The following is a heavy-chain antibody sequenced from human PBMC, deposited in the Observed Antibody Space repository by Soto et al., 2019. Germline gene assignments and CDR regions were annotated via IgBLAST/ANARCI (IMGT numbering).Heavy chain of an antibody. V-gene: IGHV1-69*01. CDR2: IIPLFGAA. D-gene: IGHD2-21*01. CDR1: GGTFTSET. CDR3: ATELGENPASPFDS. J-gene: IGHJ4*02. Sequence: QVQLVQSGAEVKKPGSSVKVSCKACGGTFTSETISWVRQAPGQGLEWMGGIIPLFGAANYAQKFQGRVTITADESTSTVYMELSSLRSDDMAVYYCATELGENPASPFDSWGQGTLVTLSS.